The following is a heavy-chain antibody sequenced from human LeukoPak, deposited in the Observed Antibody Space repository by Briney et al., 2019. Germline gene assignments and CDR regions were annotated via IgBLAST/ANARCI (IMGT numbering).Heavy chain of an antibody. CDR2: VYYKGTA. J-gene: IGHJ6*03. CDR3: ARDLRGTSAMDV. V-gene: IGHV4-59*01. CDR1: GGSISTFY. D-gene: IGHD2-2*01. Sequence: SETLSLTCTVSGGSISTFYWSWIRQPPGKGLEWIGYVYYKGTANYNPSLKSRVTISVDTSNNQFSLKLSSVTAADTAVYYCARDLRGTSAMDVWGKGTTVTVSS.